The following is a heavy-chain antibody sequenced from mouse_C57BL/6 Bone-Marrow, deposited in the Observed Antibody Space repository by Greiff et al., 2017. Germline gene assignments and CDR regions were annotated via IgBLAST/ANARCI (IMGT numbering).Heavy chain of an antibody. V-gene: IGHV1-4*01. D-gene: IGHD2-3*01. CDR1: GYTFTSST. J-gene: IGHJ3*01. Sequence: QVQLKQSGAELARPGASVKMSCKASGYTFTSSTMHWVKQRPGQGLEWIGYINPSSGYTKYNQKFKDKATLTADKSSSTAYMQLSSLTSEDSAVYYCARSDGYYSYWGQGTLVTVSA. CDR2: INPSSGYT. CDR3: ARSDGYYSY.